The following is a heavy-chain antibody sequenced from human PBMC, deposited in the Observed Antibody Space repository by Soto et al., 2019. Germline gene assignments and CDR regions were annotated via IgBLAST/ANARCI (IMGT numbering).Heavy chain of an antibody. V-gene: IGHV3-30*18. CDR2: ISYDGSNK. J-gene: IGHJ6*02. CDR3: AKVTTVTPLGSYYYYGMDV. Sequence: PGGSPRLSCAASGFTFSSYGMHWVRQAPGKGLEWVAVISYDGSNKYYADSVKGRFTISRDNSKNTLYLQMNSLRAEDTAVYYCAKVTTVTPLGSYYYYGMDVWGQGTTVTVSS. D-gene: IGHD4-17*01. CDR1: GFTFSSYG.